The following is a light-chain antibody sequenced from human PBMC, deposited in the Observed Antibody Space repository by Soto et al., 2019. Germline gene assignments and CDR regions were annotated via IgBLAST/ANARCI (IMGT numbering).Light chain of an antibody. Sequence: EIVMTQSPATLSVSPGERATLSCRASQSVSSNLAWYQQKPGQAPRLLIYGASTRATGIPARFSGSGSGTEFTLTISSRQSEDFAVYYCQQYNNWPPWTFGHETKVEIK. CDR1: QSVSSN. J-gene: IGKJ1*01. CDR3: QQYNNWPPWT. V-gene: IGKV3-15*01. CDR2: GAS.